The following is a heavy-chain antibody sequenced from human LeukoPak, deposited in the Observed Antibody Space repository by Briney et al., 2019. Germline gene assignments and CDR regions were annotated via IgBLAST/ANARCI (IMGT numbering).Heavy chain of an antibody. CDR3: ARVSDFWSAQGAFDI. D-gene: IGHD3-3*01. CDR2: IKQDGSEK. Sequence: GGSWRLCCAASGFTFSSYWMSWVRQAPGKGLEWVANIKQDGSEKYYVDSVKGRFTISRDNAKNSLYLQMNSLRAEDTAVYYCARVSDFWSAQGAFDIWGQGTMVTVSS. CDR1: GFTFSSYW. J-gene: IGHJ3*02. V-gene: IGHV3-7*01.